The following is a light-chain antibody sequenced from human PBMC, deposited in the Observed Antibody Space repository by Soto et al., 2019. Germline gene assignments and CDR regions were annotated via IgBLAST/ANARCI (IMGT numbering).Light chain of an antibody. CDR3: GASTSNSTHV. CDR2: EVI. Sequence: QSALTQPASVSGSPGQSITISCTATSSDVGDFNYLSWYQQYPGKTPKLIIYEVINRPSGISDRFSGSASGNTASLTISSRQAEDEADYYYGASTSNSTHVFGTGTKLTVL. V-gene: IGLV2-14*01. J-gene: IGLJ1*01. CDR1: SSDVGDFNY.